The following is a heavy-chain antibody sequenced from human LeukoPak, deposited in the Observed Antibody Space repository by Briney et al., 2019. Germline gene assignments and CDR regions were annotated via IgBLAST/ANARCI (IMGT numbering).Heavy chain of an antibody. V-gene: IGHV4-34*01. D-gene: IGHD2-8*01. J-gene: IGHJ4*02. CDR3: ARVNLLGHCTNDVCPGGGVPFDY. Sequence: SETLSLTCAVYGGSFSGYYWSWIRQPPGKGLGWIGEINHSGSTNYNPSLKSRVTISTDVSKNQFSVRLHSVTAADTSVYYCARVNLLGHCTNDVCPGGGVPFDYWGQGTLVTVSS. CDR1: GGSFSGYY. CDR2: INHSGST.